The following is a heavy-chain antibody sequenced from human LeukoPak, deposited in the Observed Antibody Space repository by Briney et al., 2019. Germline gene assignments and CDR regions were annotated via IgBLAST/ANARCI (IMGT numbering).Heavy chain of an antibody. J-gene: IGHJ4*02. Sequence: GGSLRLSCAASGFTFSSYSMTWVRQAPGKGLEWVSYISSSSSTIYYADSVKGRFTISRDNAKNSLYLQMNSLRAEDTAVYYCARQHVSYGSGSYPTRDYWGQGTLVTVPS. CDR1: GFTFSSYS. V-gene: IGHV3-48*01. CDR3: ARQHVSYGSGSYPTRDY. CDR2: ISSSSSTI. D-gene: IGHD3-10*01.